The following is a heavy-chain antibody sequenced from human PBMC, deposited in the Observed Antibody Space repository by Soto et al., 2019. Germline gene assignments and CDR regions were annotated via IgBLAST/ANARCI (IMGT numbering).Heavy chain of an antibody. CDR1: GASITYGAYS. J-gene: IGHJ4*02. V-gene: IGHV4-30-2*01. Sequence: QLQLHMSGSGLVKPSQTLSLTCTVSGASITYGAYSWSWIRQTPGKGLEWIGYINHLETTFYNPSFESRLTLSIDRTKNRFSRNLKSMSAADRAVYFCARGGGFDSFDYWGQGILVTVSS. CDR3: ARGGGFDSFDY. D-gene: IGHD3-10*01. CDR2: INHLETT.